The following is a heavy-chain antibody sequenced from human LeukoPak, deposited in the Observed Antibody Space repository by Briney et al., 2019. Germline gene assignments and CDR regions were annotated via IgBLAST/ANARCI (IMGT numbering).Heavy chain of an antibody. CDR1: GFTFSSYA. Sequence: GGSLRLSCAASGFTFSSYAMSWVRQAPGKGLEWVSAISGSGGSTYYADSVKSRFTISRDNSKNTLYLQMNSLRAEDTAVYYCAKGTLGDFWSGYRGDAFDIWGQGTMVTVSS. CDR3: AKGTLGDFWSGYRGDAFDI. CDR2: ISGSGGST. D-gene: IGHD3-3*01. V-gene: IGHV3-23*01. J-gene: IGHJ3*02.